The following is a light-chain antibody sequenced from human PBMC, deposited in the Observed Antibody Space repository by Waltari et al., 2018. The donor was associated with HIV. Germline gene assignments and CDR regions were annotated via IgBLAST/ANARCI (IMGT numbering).Light chain of an antibody. J-gene: IGLJ3*02. CDR3: CSYAGSSTWV. V-gene: IGLV2-23*02. Sequence: QSALTQPASVSGSPGQPITISWTGPSSDVGRYNFFHWYQPHPGKAPKLMIYEVSKRPSGVSNRFSGSKSGNTASLTISGLQAEDEADYYCCSYAGSSTWVFGGGTKLTVL. CDR1: SSDVGRYNF. CDR2: EVS.